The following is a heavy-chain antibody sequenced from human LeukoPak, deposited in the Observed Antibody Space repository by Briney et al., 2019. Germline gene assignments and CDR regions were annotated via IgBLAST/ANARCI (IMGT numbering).Heavy chain of an antibody. V-gene: IGHV3-30*02. CDR3: ASATMVRGVNNYYYYYMDV. Sequence: PGGSLRLSCAASGFTFSSYGMHRVRQAPGKGLEWVAFIRYDGSNKYYADSVKGRFTISRDNSKNTLYLQMNSLRAEDTAVYYCASATMVRGVNNYYYYYMDVWGKGTTVTISS. CDR1: GFTFSSYG. D-gene: IGHD3-10*01. CDR2: IRYDGSNK. J-gene: IGHJ6*03.